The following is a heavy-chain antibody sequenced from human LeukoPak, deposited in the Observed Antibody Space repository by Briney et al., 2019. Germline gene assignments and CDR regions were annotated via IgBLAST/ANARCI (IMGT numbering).Heavy chain of an antibody. CDR2: IKSISAGGTT. CDR1: GFSFTDAW. J-gene: IGHJ4*02. Sequence: PGGSLRLSCAASGFSFTDAWMAWVRQAPGEGPEWVGRIKSISAGGTTDYAAPVKGRFTISRDDSKNTLYLQMNSLKTEDTATYYCVTPPDWGPGTLVTVSS. V-gene: IGHV3-15*01. CDR3: VTPPD.